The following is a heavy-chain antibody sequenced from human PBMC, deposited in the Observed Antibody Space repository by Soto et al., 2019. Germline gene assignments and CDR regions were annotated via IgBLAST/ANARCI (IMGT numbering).Heavy chain of an antibody. J-gene: IGHJ6*04. CDR2: ISSSSSYI. CDR1: GFTFSSYS. V-gene: IGHV3-21*01. Sequence: GGSLRLSCAASGFTFSSYSMNWVRQAPGKGLEWVSSISSSSSYIYYADSVKGRFTISRDNAKNSLYLQMSSLRVEDTAVYYCARSVSADIVIKPAANRYGMDVWGKGTTVTVSS. D-gene: IGHD2-2*01. CDR3: ARSVSADIVIKPAANRYGMDV.